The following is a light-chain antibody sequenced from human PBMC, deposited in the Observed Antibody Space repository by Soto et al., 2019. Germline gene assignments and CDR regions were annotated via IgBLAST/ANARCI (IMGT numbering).Light chain of an antibody. CDR2: KAS. CDR1: QSISNW. CDR3: QQYNSYSRT. J-gene: IGKJ1*01. V-gene: IGKV1-5*03. Sequence: DIPMTPSPSTPSASVGDRVTLPCRASQSISNWLAWYQQKPGKAPNLLIYKASSLQSGVPSRFSGSGSGTEFTLTISSLQPDDFATYYCQQYNSYSRTFGQGTKVDIK.